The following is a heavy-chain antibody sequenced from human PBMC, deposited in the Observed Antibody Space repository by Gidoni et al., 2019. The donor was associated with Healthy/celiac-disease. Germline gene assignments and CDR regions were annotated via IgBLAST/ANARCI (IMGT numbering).Heavy chain of an antibody. V-gene: IGHV4-39*01. D-gene: IGHD3-16*02. J-gene: IGHJ1*01. CDR3: ARHTTNYDYIWGSYRNEYFQH. CDR1: GGSISSSRYY. Sequence: QLQLQESGPGLVKPSETLSLPCTVPGGSISSSRYYWGWIRPPPGKELEWFGSIYYSGSTYYNPSLKSRVTISVDTSKNQFSLKLSSVTAADTAVYYCARHTTNYDYIWGSYRNEYFQHWGQGTLVTVSS. CDR2: IYYSGST.